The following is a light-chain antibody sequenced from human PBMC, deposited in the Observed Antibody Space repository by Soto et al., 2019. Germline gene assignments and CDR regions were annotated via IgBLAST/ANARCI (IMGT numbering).Light chain of an antibody. CDR3: GAWDDNLPAML. CDR2: DNN. V-gene: IGLV1-51*01. J-gene: IGLJ2*01. Sequence: QSVLTQPPSVSAAPGQKVTISCSGSSSNIGNNYVSWYQQLPGTAPQLLIYDNNERPSEIPDRFSGSKSGTSATLGITGLQTGDEADYYCGAWDDNLPAMLFGGGTKLTVL. CDR1: SSNIGNNY.